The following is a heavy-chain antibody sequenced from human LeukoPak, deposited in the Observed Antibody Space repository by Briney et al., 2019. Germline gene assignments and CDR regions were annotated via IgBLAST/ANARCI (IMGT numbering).Heavy chain of an antibody. Sequence: SETLSLTCTVSGGSISSSSYYWGWIRQPPGKGLEWIGSIYYSGSTYYNPSLKSRVTISVDTSKNQFSLKLSSVTAADTAVYYCAGTPYNSGTYYNLFDYWGQGTLVTVSS. CDR1: GGSISSSSYY. J-gene: IGHJ4*02. D-gene: IGHD3-10*01. CDR3: AGTPYNSGTYYNLFDY. V-gene: IGHV4-39*01. CDR2: IYYSGST.